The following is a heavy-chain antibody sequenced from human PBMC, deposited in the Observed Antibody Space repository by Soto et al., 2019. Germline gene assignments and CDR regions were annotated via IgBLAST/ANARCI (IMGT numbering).Heavy chain of an antibody. CDR1: GGSISSYY. J-gene: IGHJ6*02. V-gene: IGHV4-59*01. CDR2: IYYSGST. Sequence: QVQLQESGPGLVKPSETLSLTCTVSGGSISSYYWSWIRQPPGKGLEWIGYIYYSGSTNYNPSLKSRVTISVDTSKYQFSLKLSSVTAADTAVYYCAKEGSKDYYYYYAMDVWGQGTTVTVSS. CDR3: AKEGSKDYYYYYAMDV.